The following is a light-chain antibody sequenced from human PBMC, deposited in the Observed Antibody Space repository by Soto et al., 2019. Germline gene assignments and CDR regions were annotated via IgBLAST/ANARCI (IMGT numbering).Light chain of an antibody. CDR2: GAS. Sequence: EIVLTQSPGTLSLSPGERATLSSRASQSVSSSYLAWYQQKPGQAPRLLIYGASSRATGIPDRFSGSGSGTDFTLTINRLEPEDFAVYYCQQYDCSPLTFGGGTKVEIK. CDR1: QSVSSSY. CDR3: QQYDCSPLT. V-gene: IGKV3-20*01. J-gene: IGKJ4*01.